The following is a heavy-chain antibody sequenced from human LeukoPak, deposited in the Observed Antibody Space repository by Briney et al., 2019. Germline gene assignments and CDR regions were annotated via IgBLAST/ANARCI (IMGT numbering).Heavy chain of an antibody. Sequence: GGSLRLSCAASGFTFSNYGMSWVRQAPGKGLEWVSGIRGSRGSKYYADSVKGRFTISRDNSKNTLYLQMNSLRAEDTAVYYCAKDGGRTDYYGSGSYYKGEHYVDVWGKGTTVTISS. V-gene: IGHV3-23*01. J-gene: IGHJ6*03. CDR2: IRGSRGSK. D-gene: IGHD3-10*01. CDR3: AKDGGRTDYYGSGSYYKGEHYVDV. CDR1: GFTFSNYG.